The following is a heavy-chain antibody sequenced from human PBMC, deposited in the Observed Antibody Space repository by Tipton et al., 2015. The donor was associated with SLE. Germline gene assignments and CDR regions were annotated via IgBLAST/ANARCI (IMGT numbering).Heavy chain of an antibody. CDR1: GLTFGDYA. J-gene: IGHJ4*02. V-gene: IGHV3-49*04. Sequence: RSLRLSCTGSGLTFGDYAMTWVRQAPGKGLEWVGFIRSEAHGGTTEYDASVKGRFSISRDDSKSIAYLHLTSLETEDTAVYYCSRGLRRASYFDYWGQGTLVTVSS. CDR2: IRSEAHGGTT. D-gene: IGHD3-16*01. CDR3: SRGLRRASYFDY.